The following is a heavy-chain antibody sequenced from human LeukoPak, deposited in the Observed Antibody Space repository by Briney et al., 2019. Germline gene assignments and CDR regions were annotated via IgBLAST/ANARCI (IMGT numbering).Heavy chain of an antibody. CDR3: ARGVNYDFWSGYYNPNSYYFDY. D-gene: IGHD3-3*01. V-gene: IGHV4-39*01. Sequence: SETLSLTCTVSGGSISSSSYYWGWIRQPPGKGLEWIGSIYYSGSTYYNPSLKSRVTISVDTSKNQFSLKLSSVTAADTAVYYCARGVNYDFWSGYYNPNSYYFDYWGQGTLVTVSS. J-gene: IGHJ4*02. CDR2: IYYSGST. CDR1: GGSISSSSYY.